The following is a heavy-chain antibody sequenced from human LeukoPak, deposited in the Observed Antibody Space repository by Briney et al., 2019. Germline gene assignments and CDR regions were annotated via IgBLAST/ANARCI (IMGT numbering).Heavy chain of an antibody. CDR2: INHSGST. CDR1: GGSFSGYY. CDR3: AREDTALVIAY. J-gene: IGHJ4*02. V-gene: IGHV4-34*01. D-gene: IGHD5-18*01. Sequence: SETLSLPCAVYGGSFSGYYWSWIRQPPGKGLEWIGEINHSGSTNYNPSLKSRVTMSVDTSKNQFFLKLNSVTAADTAVYYCAREDTALVIAYWGQGTLVTVSS.